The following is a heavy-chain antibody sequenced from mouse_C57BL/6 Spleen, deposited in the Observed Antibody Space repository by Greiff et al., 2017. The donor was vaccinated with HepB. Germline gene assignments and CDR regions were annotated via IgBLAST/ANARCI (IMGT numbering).Heavy chain of an antibody. CDR2: IYPGDGDT. CDR3: ARKAAHDY. D-gene: IGHD6-1*01. J-gene: IGHJ2*01. Sequence: LMEPGASVKISCKASGYAFSSSWMNWVKQRPGKGLEWIGRIYPGDGDTNYNGKFKGKATLTADKSSSTAYMQLSSLTSEDSAVYFCARKAAHDYWGQGTTLTVSS. CDR1: GYAFSSSW. V-gene: IGHV1-82*01.